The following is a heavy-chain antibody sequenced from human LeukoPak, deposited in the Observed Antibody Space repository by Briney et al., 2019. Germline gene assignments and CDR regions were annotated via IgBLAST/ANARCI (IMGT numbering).Heavy chain of an antibody. CDR3: AKDAEWELFSFFDY. Sequence: SVKVSCKASGGTFSSYTISWVRQAPGQGLEWMGRIIPILGIANYAQKFQGRVTITADKSTSTAYMELSSLRSEDTAVYYCAKDAEWELFSFFDYWGQGTLVTVSS. J-gene: IGHJ4*02. CDR2: IIPILGIA. CDR1: GGTFSSYT. V-gene: IGHV1-69*04. D-gene: IGHD1-26*01.